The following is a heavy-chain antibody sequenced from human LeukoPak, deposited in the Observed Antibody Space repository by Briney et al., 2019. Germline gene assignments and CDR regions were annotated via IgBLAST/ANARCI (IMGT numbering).Heavy chain of an antibody. CDR2: ISYDGSNK. Sequence: GRSLRLSCAASGFTFSSYAMHWVRQAPGKGLEWVAVISYDGSNKYYADSVKGRFTISRDNSKNTLYLQMNSLRAEDTAVYYCAPGLGFDYWGQGTLVTVSA. J-gene: IGHJ4*02. D-gene: IGHD3/OR15-3a*01. V-gene: IGHV3-30*04. CDR3: APGLGFDY. CDR1: GFTFSSYA.